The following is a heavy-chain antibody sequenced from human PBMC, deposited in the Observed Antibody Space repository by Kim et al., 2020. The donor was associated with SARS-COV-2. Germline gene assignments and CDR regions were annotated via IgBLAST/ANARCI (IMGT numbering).Heavy chain of an antibody. Sequence: GGSLRLSCAASGFTFSSYAMSWVRQAPGNGLEWVSGISVSGGGTYYADSVKGRFTISRDNSKNTLYLQMNSLRAEDTAVYYCAKWPPRRSVAASGQYWGQGTLVTVSS. D-gene: IGHD6-13*01. J-gene: IGHJ1*01. CDR1: GFTFSSYA. CDR2: ISVSGGGT. V-gene: IGHV3-23*01. CDR3: AKWPPRRSVAASGQY.